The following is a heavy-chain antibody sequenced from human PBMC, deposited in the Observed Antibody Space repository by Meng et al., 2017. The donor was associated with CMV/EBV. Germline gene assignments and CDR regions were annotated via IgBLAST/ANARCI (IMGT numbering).Heavy chain of an antibody. CDR2: INHSGST. D-gene: IGHD1-14*01. CDR1: GGSFSGYY. CDR3: ARGGNPVDY. V-gene: IGHV4-34*01. Sequence: SETLSLTCAVYGGSFSGYYWSWIRQPPGKGLEWIGEINHSGSTNYNPSLKSRVTVSVDTSKNQFSLKLSSVTAADTAVYYCARGGNPVDYWGQGTLVTVSS. J-gene: IGHJ4*02.